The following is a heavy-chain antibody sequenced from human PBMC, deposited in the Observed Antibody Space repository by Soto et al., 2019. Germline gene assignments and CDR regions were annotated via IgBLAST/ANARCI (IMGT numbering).Heavy chain of an antibody. D-gene: IGHD2-2*01. V-gene: IGHV3-53*01. CDR2: LHGSGST. J-gene: IGHJ6*02. CDR3: ARKPPAAIQGWAYGMDV. Sequence: GGSLRLSCVASGFTVSTNYLSWVRQVPGKGLEWVSVLHGSGSTSYADSVKGRFTISRDNARNTFYLQMNSLRVEDTAVYYCARKPPAAIQGWAYGMDVWGQGTTVTVS. CDR1: GFTVSTNY.